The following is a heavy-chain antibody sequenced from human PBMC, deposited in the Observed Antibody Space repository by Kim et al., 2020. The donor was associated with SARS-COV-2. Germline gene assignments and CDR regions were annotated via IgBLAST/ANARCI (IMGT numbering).Heavy chain of an antibody. V-gene: IGHV3-43*02. J-gene: IGHJ4*02. Sequence: GGSLRLSCAASGFTFGDSVMHWFRQAPGKGLEWVALVSGDGATTYYADSVKGRFTISRDNSKDSLSLHMNSLRIDDTASYYCSKASGWLPRYWGQGTLVTVSS. CDR1: GFTFGDSV. CDR2: VSGDGATT. CDR3: SKASGWLPRY. D-gene: IGHD6-19*01.